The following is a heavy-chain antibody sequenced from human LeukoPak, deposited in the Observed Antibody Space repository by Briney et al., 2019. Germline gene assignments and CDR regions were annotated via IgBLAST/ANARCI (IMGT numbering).Heavy chain of an antibody. J-gene: IGHJ6*03. D-gene: IGHD3-3*01. CDR1: GYTFTGYY. CDR3: ARGRDLRRYYYYYMDV. V-gene: IGHV1-8*02. CDR2: INPNSGNT. Sequence: GASVKVSCKASGYTFTGYYMHWVRQAPGQGLEWMGWINPNSGNTGYAQKFQGRVTMTRNTSISTAYMELSSLRSEDTAVYYCARGRDLRRYYYYYMDVWGKGTTVTVSS.